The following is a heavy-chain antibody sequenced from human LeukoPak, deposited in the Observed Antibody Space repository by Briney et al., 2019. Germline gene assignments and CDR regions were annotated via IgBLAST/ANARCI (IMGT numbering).Heavy chain of an antibody. CDR1: GFTFSTYA. D-gene: IGHD5-18*01. CDR2: ISGSGGTT. J-gene: IGHJ4*02. V-gene: IGHV3-23*01. CDR3: AKDSRIQLWSYFFDY. Sequence: GGSLRLSCAASGFTFSTYAMSWVRQAPGKGLKWVPAISGSGGTTYYADSVKGRFTISRDNSRNTLYLQMNSLRAEDTAIYFCAKDSRIQLWSYFFDYWGQGTLVTVSS.